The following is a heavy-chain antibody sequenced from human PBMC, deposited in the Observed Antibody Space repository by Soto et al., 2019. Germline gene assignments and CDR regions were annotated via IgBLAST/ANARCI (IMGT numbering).Heavy chain of an antibody. Sequence: KASETLSLTCTVSGGSISSGDYYWSWIRQPPGKGLEWIGYIYYSGSTYYNPSLKSRVTISVDTSKNQFSLKLSSVTAADTAVYYCARGVGQTDASGWFDPWGQGTLVTVSS. V-gene: IGHV4-30-4*01. CDR2: IYYSGST. D-gene: IGHD3-10*01. CDR3: ARGVGQTDASGWFDP. J-gene: IGHJ5*02. CDR1: GGSISSGDYY.